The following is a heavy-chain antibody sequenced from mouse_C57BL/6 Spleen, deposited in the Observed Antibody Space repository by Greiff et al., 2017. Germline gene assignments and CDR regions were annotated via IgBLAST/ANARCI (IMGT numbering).Heavy chain of an antibody. J-gene: IGHJ3*01. V-gene: IGHV6-3*01. CDR2: IRLKSDNYAT. CDR1: GFTFSNYW. CDR3: TGDMVTRFAY. D-gene: IGHD2-2*01. Sequence: EVQGVESGGGLVQPGGSMKLSCVASGFTFSNYWMNWVRQSPEKGLEWVAQIRLKSDNYATHYAESVKGRFTISRDDSKSSVYLQMNNLRAEDTGIYYCTGDMVTRFAYWGQGTLVTVSA.